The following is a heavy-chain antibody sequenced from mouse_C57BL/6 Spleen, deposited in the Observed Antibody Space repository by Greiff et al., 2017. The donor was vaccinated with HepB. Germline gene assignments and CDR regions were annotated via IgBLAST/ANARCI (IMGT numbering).Heavy chain of an antibody. CDR3: ARYDGDHDY. Sequence: QVQLQQPGAELVMPGASVKLSCKASGYTFTSYWMHWVKQRPGQGLEWIGEIDPSDSYTNYNQKFKGKSTLTVDKSSSTAYMQLSSLTSEDSAVYYCARYDGDHDYGGQGTTLTVAS. D-gene: IGHD2-3*01. CDR1: GYTFTSYW. CDR2: IDPSDSYT. J-gene: IGHJ2*01. V-gene: IGHV1-69*01.